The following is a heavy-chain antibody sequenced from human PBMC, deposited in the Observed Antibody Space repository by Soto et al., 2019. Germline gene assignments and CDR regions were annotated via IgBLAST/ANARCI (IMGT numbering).Heavy chain of an antibody. D-gene: IGHD3-10*01. Sequence: DVQLLKSGGHWVQPGGSLRLSCSASGFTLSSYAMSWVRQAPGKGLEWVSSISAGGDMTYNSDSVRGRFTISRDNSNNALFLQMHNLRIEDTALYYCARGDRGGSGSPASYYYSGWDVWGQGATVIVS. J-gene: IGHJ6*02. CDR2: ISAGGDMT. CDR3: ARGDRGGSGSPASYYYSGWDV. CDR1: GFTLSSYA. V-gene: IGHV3-23*01.